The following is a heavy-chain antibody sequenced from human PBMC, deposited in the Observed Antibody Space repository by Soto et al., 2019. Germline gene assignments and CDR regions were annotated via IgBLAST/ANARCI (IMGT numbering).Heavy chain of an antibody. D-gene: IGHD4-17*01. J-gene: IGHJ4*02. CDR2: IKQDGSEK. CDR1: GFTFSSYW. Sequence: GGSLRLSCAASGFTFSSYWMSWVRQAPGKGLEWVANIKQDGSEKYSVGSMKGRFTISRDNTKNSQYLTMNSLRAEDTAVSYYARVSTPPDYGDYFDYWGQGTLVTVSS. V-gene: IGHV3-7*01. CDR3: ARVSTPPDYGDYFDY.